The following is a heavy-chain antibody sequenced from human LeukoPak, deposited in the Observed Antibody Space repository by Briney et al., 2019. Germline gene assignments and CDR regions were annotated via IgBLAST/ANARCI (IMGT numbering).Heavy chain of an antibody. CDR3: ARGFRYYDFWSGNY. CDR2: MNPNSGNT. J-gene: IGHJ4*02. CDR1: GYTFTSYD. Sequence: ASVKVSCKASGYTFTSYDINWVRQASGQGLEWMGWMNPNSGNTGYAQKFQGRVTMTRNTSISTAYMELSSLRSEDTAVYYCARGFRYYDFWSGNYWGQGTLVTVSS. D-gene: IGHD3-3*01. V-gene: IGHV1-8*01.